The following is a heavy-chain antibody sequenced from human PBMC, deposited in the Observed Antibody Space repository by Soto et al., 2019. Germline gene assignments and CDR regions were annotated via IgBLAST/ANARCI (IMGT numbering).Heavy chain of an antibody. CDR3: AGFGGGYDLYISYYYMDV. V-gene: IGHV3-21*01. Sequence: GGSLRLSCAASGFTFSSYSMNWVRQAPGKGLEWVSSISSSSSYIYYADSVKGRFTISRDNAKNSLYLQMNSLRAEDTAVYYCAGFGGGYDLYISYYYMDVWGKGTTVTVSS. D-gene: IGHD5-12*01. CDR1: GFTFSSYS. CDR2: ISSSSSYI. J-gene: IGHJ6*03.